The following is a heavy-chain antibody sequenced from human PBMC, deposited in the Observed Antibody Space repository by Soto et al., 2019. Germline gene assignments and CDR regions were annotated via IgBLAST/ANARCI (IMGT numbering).Heavy chain of an antibody. CDR2: ISGSGGST. CDR1: GFTFSSYA. D-gene: IGHD3-22*01. Sequence: GGSLRLSCAASGFTFSSYAMSWVRQAPGKGLEWVSAISGSGGSTYYADSVKGRFTISRDNSKNTLYLQMNSLRAEDTAVYYCAKDQLRRITMIVVVPEPPCFDYWGQGTLVTVSS. J-gene: IGHJ4*02. CDR3: AKDQLRRITMIVVVPEPPCFDY. V-gene: IGHV3-23*01.